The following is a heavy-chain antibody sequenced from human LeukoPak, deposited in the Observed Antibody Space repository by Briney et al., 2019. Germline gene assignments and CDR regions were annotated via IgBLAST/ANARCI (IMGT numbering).Heavy chain of an antibody. V-gene: IGHV4-34*01. CDR2: INHSGST. D-gene: IGHD3-10*01. CDR1: GGSFSGYY. Sequence: SETLSLTCAVYGGSFSGYYWSWIRQPPGKGLEWIGEINHSGSTNYNPSLKSRVTISVDTSKNQFSLKLSSVTAADTAVYYCARRLAPWFGDSGYPFDYWGQGTLVTVSS. J-gene: IGHJ4*02. CDR3: ARRLAPWFGDSGYPFDY.